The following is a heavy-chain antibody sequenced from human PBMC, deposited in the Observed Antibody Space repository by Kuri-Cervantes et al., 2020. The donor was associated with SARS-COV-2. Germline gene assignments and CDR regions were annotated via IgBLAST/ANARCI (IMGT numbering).Heavy chain of an antibody. CDR3: ARERGIYDSSGYYYT. Sequence: VKVSCKASGGTFSSYAISWVRQALGQGLEWMGGIIPIFGTANYAQKFQGRVTITADESTSTAYMELSSLRSEDTAVYYCARERGIYDSSGYYYTWGQGTMVTVSS. CDR1: GGTFSSYA. CDR2: IIPIFGTA. V-gene: IGHV1-69*13. D-gene: IGHD3-22*01. J-gene: IGHJ4*02.